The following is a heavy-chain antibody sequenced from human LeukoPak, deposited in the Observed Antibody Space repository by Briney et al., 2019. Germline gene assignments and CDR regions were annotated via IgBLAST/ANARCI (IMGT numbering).Heavy chain of an antibody. V-gene: IGHV3-7*01. Sequence: QPGGSLRLSCAASGFTFSSHWMSWVRQSPGKGLEWVANIKQDGSERYYVDSVKGRFAISRDNAKNSLYLQMNSLRAEDTAVYYCARVETSRGIYGIDVWGQGTAVTVSS. CDR1: GFTFSSHW. D-gene: IGHD5-24*01. J-gene: IGHJ6*02. CDR3: ARVETSRGIYGIDV. CDR2: IKQDGSER.